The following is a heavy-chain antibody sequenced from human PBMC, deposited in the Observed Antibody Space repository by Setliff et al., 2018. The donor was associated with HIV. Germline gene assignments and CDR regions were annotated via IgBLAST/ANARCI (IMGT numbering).Heavy chain of an antibody. Sequence: ASVKVSCKASGYSFINYAINWLRQAPGRGLEWMGWIHTEQGFPMYAQGFTGRFVFSLDPSVNTAYLQINSLKAEDIAVYYCARDGYYYDSSGHLAYYFDYWGQGTLVTVSS. D-gene: IGHD3-22*01. J-gene: IGHJ4*02. V-gene: IGHV7-4-1*02. CDR2: IHTEQGFP. CDR1: GYSFINYA. CDR3: ARDGYYYDSSGHLAYYFDY.